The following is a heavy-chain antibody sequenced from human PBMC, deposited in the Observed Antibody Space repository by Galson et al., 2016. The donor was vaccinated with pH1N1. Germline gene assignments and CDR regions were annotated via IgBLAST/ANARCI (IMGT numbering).Heavy chain of an antibody. J-gene: IGHJ4*02. CDR2: ISSNGADT. D-gene: IGHD5-12*01. V-gene: IGHV3-21*04. CDR3: ARLKWPGMGSDY. CDR1: GFTFSSYS. Sequence: SLRLSCAASGFTFSSYSMNWVRQAPGKGLEWVASISSNGADTYYRDSMKGRFTISRDSAKSSVYLQWNSLRVGDTAVYYCARLKWPGMGSDYWGQGTVVTVSS.